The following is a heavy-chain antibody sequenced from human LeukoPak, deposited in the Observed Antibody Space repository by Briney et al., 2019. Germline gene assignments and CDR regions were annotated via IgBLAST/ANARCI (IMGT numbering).Heavy chain of an antibody. CDR3: AKDQGYCSGGSCGDYYYGMDV. D-gene: IGHD2-15*01. CDR2: ISGSGGST. CDR1: GFTFSSYA. Sequence: PGGSLRLSCAASGFTFSSYAMSWVRQAPGKGLEWVSAISGSGGSTYYADSVKGRFTISRDNSKNTLYLQMNSLRAEDTAVYYCAKDQGYCSGGSCGDYYYGMDVWGQGTTVTVSS. J-gene: IGHJ6*02. V-gene: IGHV3-23*01.